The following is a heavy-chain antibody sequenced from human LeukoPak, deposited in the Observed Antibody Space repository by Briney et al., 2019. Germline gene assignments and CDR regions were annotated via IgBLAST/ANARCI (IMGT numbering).Heavy chain of an antibody. V-gene: IGHV3-66*02. J-gene: IGHJ4*02. Sequence: PGGSLRLSCAASGFTVSSNYMSWVRQAPGKGLEWVSVIYSGGSTYYADSVKGRFTISRDNSKNTLYLQMSSLRAEDTAVYYCASEYSSSRIGYYFDYWGQGTLVTVSS. CDR3: ASEYSSSRIGYYFDY. D-gene: IGHD6-6*01. CDR1: GFTVSSNY. CDR2: IYSGGST.